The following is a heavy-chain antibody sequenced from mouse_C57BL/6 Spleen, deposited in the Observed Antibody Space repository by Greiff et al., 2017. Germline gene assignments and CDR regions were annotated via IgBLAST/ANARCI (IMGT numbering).Heavy chain of an antibody. CDR3: ARESCMDY. CDR2: IWWDDDK. Sequence: QVTLKESGPGILQPSQTLSLTCSFSWLSLRTFGMGVGWIRQPSGKGMEWLAHIWWDDDKDYTQAQKSRLTIYKDTSKDQVFLKIADVYTADTATYYCARESCMDYWGQGTSVTVSS. J-gene: IGHJ4*01. V-gene: IGHV8-8*01. CDR1: WLSLRTFGMG.